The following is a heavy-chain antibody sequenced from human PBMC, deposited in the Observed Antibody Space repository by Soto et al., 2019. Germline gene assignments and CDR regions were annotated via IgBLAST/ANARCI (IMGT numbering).Heavy chain of an antibody. J-gene: IGHJ6*02. Sequence: PGGSLRLSCAAAGFAFSTYAMTWVRRAPGKGLEWVSVISGSGGSSYYAASVKVRFTISRDNSKNTLFLQMNGLRAEDTAVYYCAKVTKRAAAGRYEYYKYGMDVWGQGTTVTVSS. CDR1: GFAFSTYA. D-gene: IGHD6-13*01. CDR3: AKVTKRAAAGRYEYYKYGMDV. V-gene: IGHV3-23*01. CDR2: ISGSGGSS.